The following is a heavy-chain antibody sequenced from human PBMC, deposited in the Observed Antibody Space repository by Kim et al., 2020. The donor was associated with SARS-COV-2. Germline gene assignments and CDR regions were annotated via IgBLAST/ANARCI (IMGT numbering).Heavy chain of an antibody. V-gene: IGHV3-74*01. J-gene: IGHJ2*01. CDR3: ARETILTGVRYFDL. CDR1: GFTFDAYW. Sequence: GGSLRLSCAASGFTFDAYWMHWVRQAPGKGLVWVSRMNYDGSSTTYADSVKGRFTISRDNAKNTLYLRMDSLRADDTAVFYCARETILTGVRYFDLWGRGTLVTVSS. D-gene: IGHD7-27*01. CDR2: MNYDGSST.